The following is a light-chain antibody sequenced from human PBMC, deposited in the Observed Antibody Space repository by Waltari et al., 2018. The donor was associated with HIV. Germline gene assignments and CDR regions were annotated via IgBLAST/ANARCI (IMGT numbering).Light chain of an antibody. CDR3: QQYYTLRST. J-gene: IGKJ4*01. CDR2: WAS. V-gene: IGKV4-1*01. CDR1: RTVLYNRNY. Sequence: DIVMTQSPDSLAVSLGARATVTCTSSRTVLYNRNYLAWYQQKPGQAPKVLIYWASTRAFGVPDRFSGSGSGTDFRLTISRVQADDVAIYYCQQYYTLRSTFGGGTKIEI.